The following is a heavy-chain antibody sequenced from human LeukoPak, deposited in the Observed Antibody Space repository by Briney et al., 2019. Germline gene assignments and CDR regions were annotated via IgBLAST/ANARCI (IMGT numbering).Heavy chain of an antibody. V-gene: IGHV4-34*01. D-gene: IGHD3-10*01. CDR1: GGSFSGYY. Sequence: PETLSLTCAVYGGSFSGYYWSWIRQPPGKGLEWIGEIKPSGSTNYNPSLKSRVTISVDTSKNQFSLKLSSVTAADTAVYYCAREGYYYGSGSYYNRWYFDYWGQGTLVTVSS. CDR3: AREGYYYGSGSYYNRWYFDY. J-gene: IGHJ4*02. CDR2: IKPSGST.